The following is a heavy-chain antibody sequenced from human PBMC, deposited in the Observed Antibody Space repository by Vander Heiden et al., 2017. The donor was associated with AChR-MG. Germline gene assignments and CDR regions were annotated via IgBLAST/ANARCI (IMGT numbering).Heavy chain of an antibody. Sequence: EVQLVESGGGLVQPGGSLKLSCAASGFPFSGSAMHWVRQASGKGLEWVGRIRSKANSYATAYAASVKGRFTISRDDSKNTAYLQMNSLKTEDTAVYYCTIVEYSSSPVDYWGQGTLVTVSS. D-gene: IGHD6-6*01. CDR2: IRSKANSYAT. CDR1: GFPFSGSA. V-gene: IGHV3-73*02. J-gene: IGHJ4*02. CDR3: TIVEYSSSPVDY.